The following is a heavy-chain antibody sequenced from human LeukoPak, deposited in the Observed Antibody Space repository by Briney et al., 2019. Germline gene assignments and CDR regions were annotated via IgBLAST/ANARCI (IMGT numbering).Heavy chain of an antibody. CDR2: ITSDGSAT. V-gene: IGHV3-74*01. CDR3: ARDASPGYFDL. CDR1: GFTFSSYW. Sequence: PGGSLRLSCAVSGFTFSSYWMHWVRQSPGKGLAWVSRITSDGSATDHADSVKGRFTVSRDNAKNTLFLHMDSLRVEDTAVYYCARDASPGYFDLWGRGTLVTVSS. J-gene: IGHJ2*01.